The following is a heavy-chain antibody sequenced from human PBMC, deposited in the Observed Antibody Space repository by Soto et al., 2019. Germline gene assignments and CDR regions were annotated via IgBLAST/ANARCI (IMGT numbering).Heavy chain of an antibody. V-gene: IGHV3-23*01. CDR3: VVPMVDGGSYYFDY. CDR1: GFTFSSYA. J-gene: IGHJ4*02. D-gene: IGHD3-10*01. Sequence: EVQLLESGGGLVQPGGSLRLSCAASGFTFSSYAMSWVRQAPGKGLEWASAISGSGGSTYYADSVKGRFTISRDKSKNTLYLQMNSLRAEDTAVYYCVVPMVDGGSYYFDYWGQGTLVTVSS. CDR2: ISGSGGST.